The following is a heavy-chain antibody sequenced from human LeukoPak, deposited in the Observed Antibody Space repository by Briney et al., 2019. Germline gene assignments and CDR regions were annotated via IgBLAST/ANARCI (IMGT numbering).Heavy chain of an antibody. V-gene: IGHV1-2*02. CDR3: ASLSGYQLLYPPFDY. CDR2: INPNSGGT. D-gene: IGHD2-2*02. J-gene: IGHJ4*02. Sequence: ASVKVSFKASGYTFTSYAMNWVRQAPGQGLEWMGWINPNSGGTNYAQKFQGRVTMTRDTSISTAYMELSRLRSDDTAVYYCASLSGYQLLYPPFDYWGQGTLVTVSS. CDR1: GYTFTSYA.